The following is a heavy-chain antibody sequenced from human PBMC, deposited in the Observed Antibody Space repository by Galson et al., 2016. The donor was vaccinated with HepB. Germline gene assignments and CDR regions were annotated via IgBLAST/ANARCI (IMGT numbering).Heavy chain of an antibody. J-gene: IGHJ4*02. V-gene: IGHV4-31*03. CDR2: IYYNGIT. CDR3: ARVNYFDGTDKYYFDY. CDR1: GDSISSGGYY. Sequence: TLSLTCTVSGDSISSGGYYWSWIRQHPGKGLGWIGYIYYNGITDYNQSLKSRVTISVDTSKNQFSLKLRSVTAAATALYYCARVNYFDGTDKYYFDYWGQGTLVTVSS. D-gene: IGHD2/OR15-2a*01.